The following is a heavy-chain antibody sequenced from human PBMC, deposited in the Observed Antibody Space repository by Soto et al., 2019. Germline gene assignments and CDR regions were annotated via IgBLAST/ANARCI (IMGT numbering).Heavy chain of an antibody. CDR3: ARAGGGWYANPIDY. V-gene: IGHV3-30-3*01. D-gene: IGHD6-19*01. J-gene: IGHJ4*02. CDR1: GFTFSSYA. CDR2: ISYDGSNK. Sequence: QVQLVESGGGVVQPGRSLRLSCAASGFTFSSYAMHWVRQAPGKGLEWVAVISYDGSNKYYADSVKGRFTISRDNSKNTLYRQMNSLRAEDTAVYYCARAGGGWYANPIDYWGQGTLVTVSS.